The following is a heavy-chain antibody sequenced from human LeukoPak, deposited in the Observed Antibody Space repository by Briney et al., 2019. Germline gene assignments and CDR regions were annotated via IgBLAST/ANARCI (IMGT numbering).Heavy chain of an antibody. V-gene: IGHV6-1*01. Sequence: SQTLSLTCAISGDSVSSNRATWSWLRQSPSRGLEWLGRIYYKSKWSNEYAVSVTGRIPINSATSKNQFSLQLNSVTPEDTAMYYCARALGGVFDYWGQGTLVTVSS. J-gene: IGHJ4*02. D-gene: IGHD3-3*01. CDR2: IYYKSKWSN. CDR3: ARALGGVFDY. CDR1: GDSVSSNRAT.